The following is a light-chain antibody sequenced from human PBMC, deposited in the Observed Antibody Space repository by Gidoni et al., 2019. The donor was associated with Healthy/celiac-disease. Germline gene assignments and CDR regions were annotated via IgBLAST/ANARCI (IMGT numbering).Light chain of an antibody. CDR3: QSYDSSLSGSGV. CDR1: SSNIGAGYD. J-gene: IGLJ1*01. V-gene: IGLV1-40*01. Sequence: QSVLPHPPSVSGAPGQRVTISCTGSSSNIGAGYDVHWYQQLPGTAPKRLIYGNTNRPSGVPDRFAGSKSGTSAALAITGLQAEDEADYYCQSYDSSLSGSGVFGTGTKVTVL. CDR2: GNT.